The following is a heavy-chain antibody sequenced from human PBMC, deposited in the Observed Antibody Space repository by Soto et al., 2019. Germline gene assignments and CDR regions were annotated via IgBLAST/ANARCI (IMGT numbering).Heavy chain of an antibody. CDR3: AKAYGIYYYYYAIDV. D-gene: IGHD4-17*01. CDR2: ITSSGGDT. V-gene: IGHV3-23*01. Sequence: GGSLRLSCAASGFTFNTYAMTWVRQAPGKGLEWVSGITSSGGDTYYADSVKGRFTISRDNSKNTLYLQMNSLRAEDTAIYYYAKAYGIYYYYYAIDVWGQGTTVTVSS. J-gene: IGHJ6*02. CDR1: GFTFNTYA.